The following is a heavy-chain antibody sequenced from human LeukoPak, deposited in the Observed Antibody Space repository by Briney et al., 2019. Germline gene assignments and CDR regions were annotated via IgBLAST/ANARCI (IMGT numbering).Heavy chain of an antibody. Sequence: GGSLRLSCAASGFTFSRYAMSWVRQAPGKGVEWVSAISGSGGSTYCADSVKGRFTISRDNSKNTLYLQMNSLRAEDTAVYYCAKGGYSSSWYSPFDYWGQRTLVTVSS. CDR1: GFTFSRYA. J-gene: IGHJ4*02. CDR2: ISGSGGST. D-gene: IGHD6-13*01. V-gene: IGHV3-23*01. CDR3: AKGGYSSSWYSPFDY.